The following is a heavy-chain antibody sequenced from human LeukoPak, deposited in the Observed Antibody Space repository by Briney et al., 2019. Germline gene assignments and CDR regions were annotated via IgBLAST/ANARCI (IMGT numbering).Heavy chain of an antibody. J-gene: IGHJ6*02. CDR3: ASIFGHYYAMDV. D-gene: IGHD3/OR15-3a*01. CDR2: IYTSGST. V-gene: IGHV4-61*02. Sequence: SETLSLTCTVSGGSISSGSYYWSWIRQPAGKGLEWIGRIYTSGSTNYNPSLKSRVTISVDTSKNQFSLKLSSVTAADTAVYYCASIFGHYYAMDVWGQGTTVTVSS. CDR1: GGSISSGSYY.